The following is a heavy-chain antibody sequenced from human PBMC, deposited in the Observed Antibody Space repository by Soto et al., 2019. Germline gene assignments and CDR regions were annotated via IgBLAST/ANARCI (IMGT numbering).Heavy chain of an antibody. J-gene: IGHJ6*02. Sequence: ASVKVSCKASRGTFSSYAISWVRQAPGQGLEWMGGIIPIFGTANYAQKFQGRVTITADKSTSTAYMELSSLRSEDTAVYYCSALYSSSWYNYYYGMDVWGQGTTVTVSS. CDR1: RGTFSSYA. V-gene: IGHV1-69*06. D-gene: IGHD6-13*01. CDR2: IIPIFGTA. CDR3: SALYSSSWYNYYYGMDV.